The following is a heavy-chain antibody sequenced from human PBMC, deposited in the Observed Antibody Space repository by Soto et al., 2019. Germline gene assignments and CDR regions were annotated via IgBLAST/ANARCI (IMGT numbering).Heavy chain of an antibody. D-gene: IGHD6-19*01. V-gene: IGHV1-3*01. CDR2: INAGNGNT. Sequence: QVQLVQSGAEVKKPGASVKVSCKASGYTFTSYAMHWVRQAPGQRLEWMGWINAGNGNTKYSQKFQGRVTITGDTSASTAYMELSSLRSEDTAVYYCARLSIAVAGTNWFDPWGQGTLVTVSS. CDR3: ARLSIAVAGTNWFDP. CDR1: GYTFTSYA. J-gene: IGHJ5*02.